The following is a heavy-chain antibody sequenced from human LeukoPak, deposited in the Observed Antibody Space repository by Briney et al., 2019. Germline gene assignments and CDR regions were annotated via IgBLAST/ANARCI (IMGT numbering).Heavy chain of an antibody. D-gene: IGHD6-19*01. CDR2: INHSGST. V-gene: IGHV4-34*01. CDR3: ARAKRSSGWYFGLLDY. J-gene: IGHJ4*02. CDR1: GGSVSGYF. Sequence: PSETLSLTCTVSGGSVSGYFWSWIRQPPGKGLEWIGEINHSGSTNYNPSLKSRVTISVDTSKNQFSLKLSSVTAADTAVYYCARAKRSSGWYFGLLDYWGQGTLVTVSS.